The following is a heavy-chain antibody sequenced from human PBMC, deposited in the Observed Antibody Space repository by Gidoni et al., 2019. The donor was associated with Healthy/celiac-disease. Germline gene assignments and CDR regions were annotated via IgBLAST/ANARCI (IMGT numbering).Heavy chain of an antibody. V-gene: IGHV4-34*01. CDR3: ARAYSSSPGYYYYYGMDV. CDR2: INHSGST. D-gene: IGHD6-6*01. J-gene: IGHJ6*02. CDR1: AGSFSGYY. Sequence: QVQLQQCGAGLLKPSETLSLTCAVYAGSFSGYYWRWIRQPPGKGLEWIGEINHSGSTNYKPSLKSRVTISVDTSKNQFSLKLSSVTAADTAVYYCARAYSSSPGYYYYYGMDVWGQGTTVAVSS.